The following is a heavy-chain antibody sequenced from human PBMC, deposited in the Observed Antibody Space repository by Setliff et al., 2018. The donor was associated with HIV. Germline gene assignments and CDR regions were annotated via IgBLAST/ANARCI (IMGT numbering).Heavy chain of an antibody. V-gene: IGHV2-5*02. CDR1: GVSFSSSGLY. CDR3: VFGRGDGYFDY. J-gene: IGHJ4*02. CDR2: IYGDGTD. Sequence: SGPTLVNPTETLTVTCSISGVSFSSSGLYAGWIRQPPGKALEWLAVIYGDGTDFFRPSPKSRLSITKDASKNQVVLTMTNMDPADTATYYCVFGRGDGYFDYWGQGTLVTVSS. D-gene: IGHD3-10*01.